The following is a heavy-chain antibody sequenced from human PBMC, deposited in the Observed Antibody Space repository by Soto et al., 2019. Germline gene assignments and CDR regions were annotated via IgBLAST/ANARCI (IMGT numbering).Heavy chain of an antibody. CDR2: SYYTGST. Sequence: QVQLQESGPGLVKPSETLSLTCTVSGGSISSYYWSWIRQPPGKGLEWIGYSYYTGSTNYNPSLKSRVTISVDTSKNQFSLKLGSVTAADPAVYYCARHETLHGDYDHWGQGTLVTVSS. CDR1: GGSISSYY. D-gene: IGHD4-17*01. CDR3: ARHETLHGDYDH. V-gene: IGHV4-59*08. J-gene: IGHJ4*02.